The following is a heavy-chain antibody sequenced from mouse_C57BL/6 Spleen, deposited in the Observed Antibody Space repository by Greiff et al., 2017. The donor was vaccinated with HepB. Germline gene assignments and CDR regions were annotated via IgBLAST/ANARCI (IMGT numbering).Heavy chain of an antibody. V-gene: IGHV1-64*01. CDR3: AREGTTVVATNAMDY. D-gene: IGHD1-1*01. J-gene: IGHJ4*01. CDR2: IHPNSGST. CDR1: GYTFTSYW. Sequence: QVQLKQPGAELVKPGASVKLSCKASGYTFTSYWMHWVKQRPGQGLEWIGMIHPNSGSTNYNEKFKSKATLTVDKSSSTAYMQLSSLTSEDSAVYYCAREGTTVVATNAMDYWGQGTSVTVSS.